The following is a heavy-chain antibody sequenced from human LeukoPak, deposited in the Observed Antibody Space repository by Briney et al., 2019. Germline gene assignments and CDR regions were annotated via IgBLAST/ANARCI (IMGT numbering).Heavy chain of an antibody. Sequence: ASVKVSCKASGYTFTSYGISWVRQAPGQGLEWMGWISAYNGNTNYAQKLQGRVTMTTDTSTSTAYMELSSLRSEDTAVYYCARVMYYYGSGSYHWFDPWGQGTLVTVSS. V-gene: IGHV1-18*01. J-gene: IGHJ5*02. CDR3: ARVMYYYGSGSYHWFDP. CDR1: GYTFTSYG. D-gene: IGHD3-10*01. CDR2: ISAYNGNT.